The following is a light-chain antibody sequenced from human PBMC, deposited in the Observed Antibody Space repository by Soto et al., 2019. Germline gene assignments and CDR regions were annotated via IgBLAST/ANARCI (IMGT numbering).Light chain of an antibody. CDR1: QSVSSY. V-gene: IGKV3-11*01. Sequence: EIVLTQSLATLSLSPGERATLSCRASQSVSSYLAWYQQKPGQAPRLLIYDASTRATGIPARFSGSWSGTDFTLTISSLEPEDFAVYYCQQRGNWGAFGQGTKVEIK. CDR2: DAS. J-gene: IGKJ1*01. CDR3: QQRGNWGA.